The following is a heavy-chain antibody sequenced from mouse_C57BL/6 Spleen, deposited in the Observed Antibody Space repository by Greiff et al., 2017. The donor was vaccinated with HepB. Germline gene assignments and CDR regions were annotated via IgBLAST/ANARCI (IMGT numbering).Heavy chain of an antibody. CDR1: GFTFSSYA. J-gene: IGHJ2*01. V-gene: IGHV5-4*01. CDR3: AREDGSHYFDY. CDR2: ISDGGSYT. D-gene: IGHD1-1*01. Sequence: EVKSVESGGGLVKPGGSLKLSCAASGFTFSSYAMSWVRQTPEKRLEWVATISDGGSYTYYPDNVKGRFTISRDNAKNNLYLQMSHLKSEDTAMYYCAREDGSHYFDYWGQGTTLTVSS.